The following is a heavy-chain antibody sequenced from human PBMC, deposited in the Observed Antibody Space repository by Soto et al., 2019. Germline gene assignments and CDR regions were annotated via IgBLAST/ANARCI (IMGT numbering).Heavy chain of an antibody. CDR2: ISTRSTTT. CDR1: GFMFSSYS. D-gene: IGHD5-18*01. V-gene: IGHV3-48*01. Sequence: EVQLVESGGDLVQPGGSLRLSCAGSGFMFSSYSMNWVRQAPGKGLEWGSYISTRSTTTFYADSVKGRFTISRDNAKNSLYLQMNSLRAEDTAVYYCARDGYNTFDYWGQGTLVTVSS. CDR3: ARDGYNTFDY. J-gene: IGHJ4*02.